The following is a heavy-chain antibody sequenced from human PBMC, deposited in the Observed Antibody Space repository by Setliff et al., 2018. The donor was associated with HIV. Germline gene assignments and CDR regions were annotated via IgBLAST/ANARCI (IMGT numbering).Heavy chain of an antibody. V-gene: IGHV1-2*02. J-gene: IGHJ6*03. Sequence: ASVKVSCKASGYTFTDNYIHWVRQAPGQGLEWMAWINSASGGTNYAQNFQGRVTVTRDTSINTVYLEVNGLKSDDTAVYYCARDPWFRESENYYYYYYMDVWGKGTTVTVSS. D-gene: IGHD3-10*01. CDR2: INSASGGT. CDR1: GYTFTDNY. CDR3: ARDPWFRESENYYYYYYMDV.